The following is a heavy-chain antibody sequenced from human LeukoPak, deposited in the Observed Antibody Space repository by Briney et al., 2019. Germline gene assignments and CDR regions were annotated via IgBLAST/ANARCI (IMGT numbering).Heavy chain of an antibody. CDR1: GGSFSGYY. J-gene: IGHJ4*02. CDR3: ARGPITMVRGVMCY. Sequence: SETLSLTCAVYGGSFSGYYWSWIRQPPGKGLEWIGEINHSGSTNYNPSLKSRVTISVDTSKNQFSLKLSSVTAADTAVYYCARGPITMVRGVMCYWGQGTLVTVSS. CDR2: INHSGST. D-gene: IGHD3-10*01. V-gene: IGHV4-34*01.